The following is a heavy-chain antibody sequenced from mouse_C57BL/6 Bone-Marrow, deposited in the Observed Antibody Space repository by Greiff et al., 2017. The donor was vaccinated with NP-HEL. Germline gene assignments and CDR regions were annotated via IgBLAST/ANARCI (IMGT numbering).Heavy chain of an antibody. CDR2: SRNKANDYTT. D-gene: IGHD2-1*01. V-gene: IGHV7-1*01. Sequence: EVKLVESGGGLVQSGRSLRLSCATSGFTFSDFYMEWVRQAPGKGLEWIAASRNKANDYTTEYSASVKGRFIVSRDTSQSILYLQMNALRAEDTAIYYCARDAPYGNYAMDYWGQGTSVTVSP. CDR1: GFTFSDFY. CDR3: ARDAPYGNYAMDY. J-gene: IGHJ4*01.